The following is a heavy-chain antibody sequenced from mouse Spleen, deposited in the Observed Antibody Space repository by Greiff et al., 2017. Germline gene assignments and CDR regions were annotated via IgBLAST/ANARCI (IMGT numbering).Heavy chain of an antibody. J-gene: IGHJ3*01. Sequence: QVQLKQSGPELVKPGASVRISCKASGYTFTSYYIHWVKQRPGQGLEWIGWIYPGNVNTKYNEKFKGKATLTADKSSSTAYMQLSSLTSEDSAVYFCARDGNYVGFAYWGQGTLVTVSA. CDR1: GYTFTSYY. CDR3: ARDGNYVGFAY. V-gene: IGHV1S56*01. D-gene: IGHD2-1*01. CDR2: IYPGNVNT.